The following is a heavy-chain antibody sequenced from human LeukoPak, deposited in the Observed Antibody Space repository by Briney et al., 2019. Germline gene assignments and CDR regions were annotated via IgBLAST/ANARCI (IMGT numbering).Heavy chain of an antibody. D-gene: IGHD1-1*01. Sequence: GGSLRLSCAASGFIFSSYWMHWVRQAPGKGLVWVSRIKNDGSSTTYADSVKGRFTISRDNAKNTLYLQMNSLRAEDTAVYYCARDSPGYLAYDSWGQGTLVTVSS. J-gene: IGHJ4*02. CDR1: GFIFSSYW. CDR2: IKNDGSST. V-gene: IGHV3-74*01. CDR3: ARDSPGYLAYDS.